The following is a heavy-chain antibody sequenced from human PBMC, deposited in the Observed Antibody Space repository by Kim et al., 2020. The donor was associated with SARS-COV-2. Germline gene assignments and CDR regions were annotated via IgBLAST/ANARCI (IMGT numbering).Heavy chain of an antibody. CDR3: AKWYYYDSSGYQYYFDY. V-gene: IGHV3-23*01. D-gene: IGHD3-22*01. Sequence: GGSLRLSCAASGFTFSSYAMSWVRQAPGKGLEWVSAISGSGGSTYYADSVKGRFTISRDNSKNTLYLQMNSLRAEDTAVYYCAKWYYYDSSGYQYYFDYWGQGTLVTVSS. J-gene: IGHJ4*02. CDR2: ISGSGGST. CDR1: GFTFSSYA.